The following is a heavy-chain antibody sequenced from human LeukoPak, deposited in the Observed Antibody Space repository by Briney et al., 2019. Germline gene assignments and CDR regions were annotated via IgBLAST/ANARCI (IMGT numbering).Heavy chain of an antibody. CDR2: IWFDGTNE. Sequence: PGKSLRLSCAASGFSFSSYGMHWVRQAPGKGLEWVAVIWFDGTNESYAGSVRGRFTISRDNSKNTLYLQMNSLRAEDTAVYYCAKEARFWSGIWHFDYWGLGTLVTVSS. CDR3: AKEARFWSGIWHFDY. J-gene: IGHJ4*02. CDR1: GFSFSSYG. V-gene: IGHV3-33*06. D-gene: IGHD3-3*01.